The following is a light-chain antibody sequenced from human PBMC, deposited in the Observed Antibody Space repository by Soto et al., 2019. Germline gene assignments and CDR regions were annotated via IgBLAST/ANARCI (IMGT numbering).Light chain of an antibody. CDR2: SND. J-gene: IGLJ2*01. V-gene: IGLV1-44*01. CDR1: SSNIGQNT. CDR3: ATWHDSLRGPVV. Sequence: QSVLTQPPSASGAPGQRVTSACSGSSSNIGQNTVNWYQQVPGTAPKLLVYSNDERPSGVPDRFSGSKSGTSASLAISGLQSEDEAVYYCATWHDSLRGPVVFGGGTKVTV.